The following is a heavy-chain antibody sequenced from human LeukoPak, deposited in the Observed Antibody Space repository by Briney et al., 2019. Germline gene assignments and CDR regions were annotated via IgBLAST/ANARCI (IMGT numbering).Heavy chain of an antibody. V-gene: IGHV4-34*01. J-gene: IGHJ4*02. CDR1: GGPFSGYY. D-gene: IGHD1-26*01. Sequence: SETLSLTCAVYGGPFSGYYWSWIRQPPGKGLEWIGEINHSGSTYYNPSLKSRVTISVDRSKNQFSLKLSSVTAADTAVYYCARVRGAKFDYWGQGTLVTVSS. CDR2: INHSGST. CDR3: ARVRGAKFDY.